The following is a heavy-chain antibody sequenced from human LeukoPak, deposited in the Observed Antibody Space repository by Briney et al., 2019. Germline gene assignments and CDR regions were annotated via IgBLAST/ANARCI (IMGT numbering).Heavy chain of an antibody. CDR1: EFTFSAYW. Sequence: PGGSLRPSCAASEFTFSAYWMSWVRQSPGKGLEWVANINPDGSGTYYVDSVKGRSTISRDNAKNSLLLQMNSLRAEDTAVYYCVRGGVRNSDYWGQGTLVTVSS. CDR3: VRGGVRNSDY. CDR2: INPDGSGT. V-gene: IGHV3-7*01. J-gene: IGHJ4*02. D-gene: IGHD3-16*01.